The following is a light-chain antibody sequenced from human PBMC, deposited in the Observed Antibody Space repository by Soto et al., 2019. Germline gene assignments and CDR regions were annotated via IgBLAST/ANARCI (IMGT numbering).Light chain of an antibody. J-gene: IGKJ4*01. V-gene: IGKV3-20*01. CDR1: RSVINNY. Sequence: IVLTQSPGTLSLSPGERATLSCRASRSVINNYLAWYQQKPGQAPRLLIYGVSSRAAGIPDRFSGSGSGTDFSLTISRLEPEDFAVYYCQQYGSSPLTFGGGTKVEIK. CDR2: GVS. CDR3: QQYGSSPLT.